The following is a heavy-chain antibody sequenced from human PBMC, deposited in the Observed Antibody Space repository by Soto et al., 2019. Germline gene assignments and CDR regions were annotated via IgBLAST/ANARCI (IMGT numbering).Heavy chain of an antibody. V-gene: IGHV1-69*13. CDR3: ARATANYYYYYYGMDV. CDR1: GGTFSSYA. J-gene: IGHJ6*02. CDR2: IIPIFGTA. Sequence: SVKVSCKASGGTFSSYAISWVRQAPGQGLEWMGGIIPIFGTANYAQKFQGRVTITADESTSTTYMELSSLRSEDTAVYYCARATANYYYYYYGMDVWGQGTTVTVSS. D-gene: IGHD3-10*01.